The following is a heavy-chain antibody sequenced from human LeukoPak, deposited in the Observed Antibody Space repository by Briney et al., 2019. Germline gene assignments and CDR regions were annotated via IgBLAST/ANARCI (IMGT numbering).Heavy chain of an antibody. D-gene: IGHD3-22*01. CDR3: AKDTWDSSGYLSL. J-gene: IGHJ4*02. Sequence: GGSLRLSCAASGFTFQDYAMHWVRHAPGKGLEWVSGSSWHSGSIGYADAVKGRFTIYRDNAKNSLYLQMNSLRAEDTALYYCAKDTWDSSGYLSLWGQRTLVTVS. CDR1: GFTFQDYA. V-gene: IGHV3-9*01. CDR2: SSWHSGSI.